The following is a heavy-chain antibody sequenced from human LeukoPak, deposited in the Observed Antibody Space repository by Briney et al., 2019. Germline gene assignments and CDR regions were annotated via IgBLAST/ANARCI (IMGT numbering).Heavy chain of an antibody. CDR2: INPNSGGT. D-gene: IGHD6-13*01. CDR3: ARSASLAAAMY. J-gene: IGHJ4*02. CDR1: GYTFTVYY. Sequence: ASVTVSFKASGYTFTVYYMHWVRQAPGQGLEWMGWINPNSGGTNYAQKVQGRVTMTRDTAISTAYMELSRLRSDDTAVYYCARSASLAAAMYWGQGTLVTVSS. V-gene: IGHV1-2*02.